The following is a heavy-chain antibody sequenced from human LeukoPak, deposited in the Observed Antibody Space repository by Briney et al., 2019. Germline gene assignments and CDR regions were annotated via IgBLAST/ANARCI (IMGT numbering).Heavy chain of an antibody. D-gene: IGHD1-26*01. Sequence: PGGSLRLSCAASGFTFRNYWMTWVRQAPGKGLGWVAKIKQDGSEIYYVDSVTGRFTISRDNAKNSVFLQMNSLRAEDTAVYYCAKDSGTYAFDYWGQGTLVTVSS. CDR1: GFTFRNYW. CDR3: AKDSGTYAFDY. CDR2: IKQDGSEI. V-gene: IGHV3-7*04. J-gene: IGHJ4*02.